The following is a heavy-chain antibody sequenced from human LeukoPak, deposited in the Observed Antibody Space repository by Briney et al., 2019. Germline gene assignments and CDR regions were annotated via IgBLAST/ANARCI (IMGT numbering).Heavy chain of an antibody. CDR1: GFTLNSFW. D-gene: IGHD3-10*01. V-gene: IGHV3-7*01. CDR3: ARGGSWFAP. Sequence: AGSLRLSSAASGFTLNSFWMSWVRQAPGKGPEWVANIKPDGSEKSYVDSVKGRFTISSDNAKNSLYLQMNSLRAEDTALYYCARGGSWFAPWGQGTLVTVSS. J-gene: IGHJ5*02. CDR2: IKPDGSEK.